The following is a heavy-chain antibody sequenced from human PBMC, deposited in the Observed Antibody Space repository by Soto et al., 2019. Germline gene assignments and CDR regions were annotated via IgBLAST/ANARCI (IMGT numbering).Heavy chain of an antibody. Sequence: GGSLRLSCAASGFTFSSYAMSWVRQAPGKGLEWVSAISGSGGSTYYADSVKGRFTISRDNSKNTLYLQMNSLRAEDTAVYYCAKDREPYNWNDKGAFDIWGQGTMVTVSS. J-gene: IGHJ3*02. CDR2: ISGSGGST. CDR1: GFTFSSYA. CDR3: AKDREPYNWNDKGAFDI. V-gene: IGHV3-23*01. D-gene: IGHD1-20*01.